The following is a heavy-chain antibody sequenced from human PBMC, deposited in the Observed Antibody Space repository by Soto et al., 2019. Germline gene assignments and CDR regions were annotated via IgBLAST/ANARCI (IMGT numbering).Heavy chain of an antibody. CDR2: IIPIVGTG. J-gene: IGHJ6*02. Sequence: QVQLVQSGAEVRKPGSSVTVSCKASGGTFSNYAISWVRQAPGQGLEWMGGIIPIVGTGSYAQKFRGRVNITADETTTTAYMELSSLRFEDTAVYXCARVVILVPTASTHYYYHMDVWGPGTTVTVSS. CDR1: GGTFSNYA. D-gene: IGHD2-2*01. CDR3: ARVVILVPTASTHYYYHMDV. V-gene: IGHV1-69*01.